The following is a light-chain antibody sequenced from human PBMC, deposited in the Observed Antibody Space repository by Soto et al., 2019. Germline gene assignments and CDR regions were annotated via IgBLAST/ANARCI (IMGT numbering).Light chain of an antibody. V-gene: IGKV3-15*01. J-gene: IGKJ5*01. CDR1: QSVSSD. Sequence: EIVTTQSPVTLSVSPGERATLSCRTSQSVSSDLAWYQQKPGQAPRLLIYGAFNRATGVPARFSGSGSGTEFTLTISSLPSEDSAVYYCQQYNNWLPITFGQGTRLEIK. CDR2: GAF. CDR3: QQYNNWLPIT.